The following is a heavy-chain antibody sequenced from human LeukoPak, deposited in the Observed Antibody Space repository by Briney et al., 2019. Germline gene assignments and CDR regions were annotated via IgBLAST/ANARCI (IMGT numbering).Heavy chain of an antibody. Sequence: GASVKVSCKVSGYTLTELSMHWVRQAPGKGLEWMGGFDPEDGETNYAQKFQERVTITRDMSTSTAYMELSSLRSEDTAVYYCAADHGITGTTGEYYYYYYMDVWGKGTTVTVSS. D-gene: IGHD1-20*01. CDR2: FDPEDGET. J-gene: IGHJ6*03. V-gene: IGHV1-24*01. CDR3: AADHGITGTTGEYYYYYYMDV. CDR1: GYTLTELS.